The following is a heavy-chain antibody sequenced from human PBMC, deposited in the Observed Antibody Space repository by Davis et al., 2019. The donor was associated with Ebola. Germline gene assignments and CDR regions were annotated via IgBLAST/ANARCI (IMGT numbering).Heavy chain of an antibody. Sequence: GESLKISCAASGFTFDDYAMNWVRQAPGKGLEWVSSISSSSSYIYYADSVKGRFTISRDNSKNTLYLQMNSLRAEDTAVYYCAKDRRGTYYDFWSGYPDYWGQGTLVTVSS. J-gene: IGHJ4*02. CDR3: AKDRRGTYYDFWSGYPDY. CDR2: ISSSSSYI. CDR1: GFTFDDYA. D-gene: IGHD3-3*01. V-gene: IGHV3-21*01.